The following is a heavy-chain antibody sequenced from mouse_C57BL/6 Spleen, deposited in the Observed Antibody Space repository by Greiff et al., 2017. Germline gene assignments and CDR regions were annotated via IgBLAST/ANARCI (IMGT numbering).Heavy chain of an antibody. V-gene: IGHV3-6*01. J-gene: IGHJ2*01. CDR3: AREGGSYFDY. D-gene: IGHD1-1*01. Sequence: EVQRVESGPGLVKPSQSLSLTCSVTGYSITSGYYWNWIRQFPGNKLEWMGYISYDGSNNYNPSLKNRISITRDTSKNQFFLKLNSVTTEDTATYYCAREGGSYFDYWGQGTTLTVSS. CDR1: GYSITSGYY. CDR2: ISYDGSN.